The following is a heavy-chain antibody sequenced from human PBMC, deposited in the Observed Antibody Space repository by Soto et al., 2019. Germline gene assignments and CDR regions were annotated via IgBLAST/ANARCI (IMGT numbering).Heavy chain of an antibody. Sequence: PVGSLRLSCAASGFTFSSYAMSWVRQAPGKGLEWVSAISGSGGSTYYADSVKGRFTISRDNSKNTLYLQMNSLRAEDTAVYYCAKGLYSGYGLDYWGQGTLVTVSS. V-gene: IGHV3-23*01. CDR2: ISGSGGST. J-gene: IGHJ4*02. D-gene: IGHD5-12*01. CDR3: AKGLYSGYGLDY. CDR1: GFTFSSYA.